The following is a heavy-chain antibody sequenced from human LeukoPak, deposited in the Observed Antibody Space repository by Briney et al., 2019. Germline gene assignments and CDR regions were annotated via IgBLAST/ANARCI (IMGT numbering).Heavy chain of an antibody. Sequence: PGGSLRLSCAASGFTFNSAWMNWVRQAPGKGLEWVSYISSSGSTIYYADSVKGRFTISRDNAKNSLYLQMNSLRAEDTAVYYCAELGITMIGGVWGKGTTVTISS. CDR1: GFTFNSAW. D-gene: IGHD3-10*02. CDR2: ISSSGSTI. CDR3: AELGITMIGGV. V-gene: IGHV3-48*04. J-gene: IGHJ6*04.